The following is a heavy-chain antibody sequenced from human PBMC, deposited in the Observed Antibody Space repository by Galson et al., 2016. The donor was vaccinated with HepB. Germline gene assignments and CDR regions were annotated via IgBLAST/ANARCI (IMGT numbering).Heavy chain of an antibody. CDR2: IIPILGIA. V-gene: IGHV1-69*04. CDR1: GGTFSSYA. J-gene: IGHJ4*02. Sequence: SCKASGGTFSSYAISWVRQAPGQGLEWMGRIIPILGIANYAQKFQGRVTITADKSTSTAYMELSSLRSEDTAVYYCARQKAVFALYYFDYRGQGTLVTVSS. CDR3: ARQKAVFALYYFDY.